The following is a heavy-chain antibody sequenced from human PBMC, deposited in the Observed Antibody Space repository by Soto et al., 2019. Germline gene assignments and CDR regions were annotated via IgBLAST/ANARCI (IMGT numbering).Heavy chain of an antibody. CDR1: GDTFSSYA. Sequence: GASVKVSCKASGDTFSSYAISWVRQAPGQGLEWMGGIIPIFGTTNYAQKFQGRVTITTDESTSTAYMELSRLRSDDTAVYYCAREYNFNWNYYFDYWGQGTLVTVSS. CDR2: IIPIFGTT. J-gene: IGHJ4*02. D-gene: IGHD1-7*01. CDR3: AREYNFNWNYYFDY. V-gene: IGHV1-69*05.